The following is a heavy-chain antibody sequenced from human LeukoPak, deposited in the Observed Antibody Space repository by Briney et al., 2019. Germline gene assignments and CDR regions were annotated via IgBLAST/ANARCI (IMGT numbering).Heavy chain of an antibody. CDR1: GFTFSDYY. CDR3: ARGLTTVTSLASY. V-gene: IGHV3-11*05. Sequence: GGSLRLSCAASGFTFSDYYMSWIRQAPGKGLEWVSYISRSSSDTNYADSVKGRFTISRDNAKNSLYLQMNSLRAEDTAMYYCARGLTTVTSLASYWGQGTLVTVSS. J-gene: IGHJ4*02. D-gene: IGHD4-17*01. CDR2: ISRSSSDT.